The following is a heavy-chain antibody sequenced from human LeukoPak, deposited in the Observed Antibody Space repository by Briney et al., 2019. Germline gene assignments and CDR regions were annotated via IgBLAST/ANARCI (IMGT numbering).Heavy chain of an antibody. D-gene: IGHD1-1*01. CDR3: ARQGTTGISSLHYYYYMDV. Sequence: GASVKVSCKASGYTFTSYGISWVRQAPGQGLEWMGWINAYNGNTNYAQKLQGRVTMTTDTSTSTAYMEMRSLRSDDTAVYYCARQGTTGISSLHYYYYMDVWGKGTTVTVSS. CDR1: GYTFTSYG. J-gene: IGHJ6*03. CDR2: INAYNGNT. V-gene: IGHV1-18*01.